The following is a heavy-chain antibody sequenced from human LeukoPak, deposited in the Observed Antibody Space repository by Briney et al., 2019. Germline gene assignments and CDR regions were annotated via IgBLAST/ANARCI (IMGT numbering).Heavy chain of an antibody. D-gene: IGHD3-16*02. V-gene: IGHV3-7*01. J-gene: IGHJ4*02. CDR1: GFTFSSYW. CDR3: AREAFGGVIFPIDY. Sequence: GGSLRLSCAASGFTFSSYWMCWVRQAPGKGLEWVANIKQDGSEKYYVDSVKGRFTISRDNAKNSLYLQMNSLRAEDTAVYYCAREAFGGVIFPIDYWGQGTLVTVSS. CDR2: IKQDGSEK.